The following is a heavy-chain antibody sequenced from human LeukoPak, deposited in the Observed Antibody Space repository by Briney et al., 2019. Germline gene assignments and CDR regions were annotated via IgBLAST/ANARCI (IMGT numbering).Heavy chain of an antibody. CDR3: ARSLIAAAGTYYFDY. V-gene: IGHV4-59*08. CDR1: LCSIRSYY. J-gene: IGHJ4*02. Sequence: AEALSLTCTVSLCSIRSYYRRWIRPPPAKGLEGIGYMYNSGSTNYNPSLKSRVTISIDTSKNQFSLKLSSVTAADTAVYYCARSLIAAAGTYYFDYWGEGTLVTVSS. CDR2: MYNSGST. D-gene: IGHD6-13*01.